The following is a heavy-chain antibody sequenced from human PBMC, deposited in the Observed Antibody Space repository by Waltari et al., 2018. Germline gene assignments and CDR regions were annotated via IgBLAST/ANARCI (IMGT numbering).Heavy chain of an antibody. V-gene: IGHV1-8*03. CDR3: ARAHSGYDFDY. J-gene: IGHJ4*02. Sequence: QVQLVQSGAEVQKPGASVKVYCKASGSPFTRYDINWGRQATGQGGEWMGWVNPNSGNIGYAKQFQGRVTITRNTAISTAYMELSSLRSEDTAVYYCARAHSGYDFDYWGQGTLVTVAS. CDR2: VNPNSGNI. CDR1: GSPFTRYD. D-gene: IGHD5-12*01.